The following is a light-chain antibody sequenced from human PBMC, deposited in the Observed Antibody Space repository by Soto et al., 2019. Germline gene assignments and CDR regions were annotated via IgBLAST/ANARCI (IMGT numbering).Light chain of an antibody. CDR2: AVT. CDR3: SSYSSSSTPVL. V-gene: IGLV2-14*01. CDR1: ASDIGAYNY. J-gene: IGLJ2*01. Sequence: HSVLTQPASVSGSPGQSITISCTGTASDIGAYNYVSWYQQHPGKAPKLMIFAVTDRPSGVSNRFSGSKSGNTASLTISGLQAEDEADYYCSSYSSSSTPVLFGGGTKLTVL.